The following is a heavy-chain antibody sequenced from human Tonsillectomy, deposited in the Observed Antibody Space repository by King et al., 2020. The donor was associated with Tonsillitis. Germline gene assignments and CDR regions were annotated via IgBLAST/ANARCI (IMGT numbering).Heavy chain of an antibody. CDR3: ARAKVVPAARESWYFDL. D-gene: IGHD2-2*01. J-gene: IGHJ2*01. CDR1: GGSISSYY. Sequence: VQLQESGPGLVKPSETLSLTCTVSGGSISSYYWSWIRQPPGKGLEWIGYIYYSRSTNYNPSLKSRVTISVDTSKNQFSLKLSSVTAADTAVYYCARAKVVPAARESWYFDLWGRGTLVTVSS. CDR2: IYYSRST. V-gene: IGHV4-59*01.